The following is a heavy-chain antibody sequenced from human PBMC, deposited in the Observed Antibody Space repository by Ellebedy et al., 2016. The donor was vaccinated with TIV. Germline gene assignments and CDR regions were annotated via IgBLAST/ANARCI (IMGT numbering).Heavy chain of an antibody. V-gene: IGHV4-59*01. J-gene: IGHJ4*02. CDR1: GDSMSPYY. CDR3: ARTGYGFDS. Sequence: MPSETLSLTCTVSGDSMSPYYWGWIRQPPGKGLAWIGYVHYSGSTKYNPSLESRVTISVDTSNNQFSLKLTSVTAADTAVYYCARTGYGFDSWGPGTLVSVSS. D-gene: IGHD1-14*01. CDR2: VHYSGST.